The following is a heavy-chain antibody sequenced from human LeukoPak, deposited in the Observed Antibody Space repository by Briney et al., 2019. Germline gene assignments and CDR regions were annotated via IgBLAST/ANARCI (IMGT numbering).Heavy chain of an antibody. CDR1: GFTFSSYW. D-gene: IGHD3-10*01. V-gene: IGHV3-7*01. CDR2: IKQDGSEK. CDR3: ARGCGSGSFNANWSDP. J-gene: IGHJ5*02. Sequence: GGSLRLSCAASGFTFSSYWMSWVRQAPGKGREWVANIKQDGSEKYYVDSVKGRFTISRDNAKNSLYLQMNSLRAEDTAVYYCARGCGSGSFNANWSDPWGQGTLVTVSS.